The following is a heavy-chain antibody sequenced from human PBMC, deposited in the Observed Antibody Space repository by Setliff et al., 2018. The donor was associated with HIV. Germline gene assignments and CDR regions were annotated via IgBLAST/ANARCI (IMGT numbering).Heavy chain of an antibody. CDR1: GGTFSSYA. V-gene: IGHV1-69*13. Sequence: SVKVSCKASGGTFSSYAISWVRQAPGQGLEWMGGIIPIFGTANYAQKFHGRVTITADESTSTAYMELSSLRSEDTAVYYCARDPGGYDSSGFDAFDIWGQGTMVTVSS. J-gene: IGHJ3*02. CDR3: ARDPGGYDSSGFDAFDI. CDR2: IIPIFGTA. D-gene: IGHD3-22*01.